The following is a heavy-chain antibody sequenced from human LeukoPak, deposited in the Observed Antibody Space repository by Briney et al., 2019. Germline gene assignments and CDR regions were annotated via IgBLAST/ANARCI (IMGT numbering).Heavy chain of an antibody. CDR1: GGSISSYF. CDR3: ARVKGRLSWFDP. V-gene: IGHV4-4*07. J-gene: IGHJ5*02. Sequence: PSETLSLTCTVSGGSISSYFWSWIRQPAGKGLEWIGRTYSTGSTNYNPSLKSRVTMSVDTSKNQFSLKLSSVTAADTAVYYCARVKGRLSWFDPWGQGTLFTVSS. CDR2: TYSTGST.